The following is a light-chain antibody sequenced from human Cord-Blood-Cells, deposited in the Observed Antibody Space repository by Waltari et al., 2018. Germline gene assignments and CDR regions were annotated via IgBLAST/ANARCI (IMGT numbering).Light chain of an antibody. CDR1: QSLLHSDGKTY. CDR2: EVS. Sequence: DIVMTQTPLSLSVTPGQPASISCKSSQSLLHSDGKTYLYWYLQKPGQSPQLLIYEVSSLFSGGPDRFSGSGSGTDFTLKISRVEAEDVGVDYCMQGIHPPYTFGQGTKLEIK. J-gene: IGKJ2*01. CDR3: MQGIHPPYT. V-gene: IGKV2-29*02.